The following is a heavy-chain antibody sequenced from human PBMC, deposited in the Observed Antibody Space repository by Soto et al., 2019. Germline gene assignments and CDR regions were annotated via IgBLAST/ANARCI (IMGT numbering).Heavy chain of an antibody. J-gene: IGHJ5*02. CDR2: MDTDGSVT. CDR3: ARVAPHTWFDP. CDR1: GLTFSGYW. V-gene: IGHV3-74*01. Sequence: QSGGSLRLSCESSGLTFSGYWMHWVRQASGKGLVWVAGMDTDGSVTNYADSVWGRLNISRDEAKNTLYLQMNSLRAENTPVYYFARVAPHTWFDPWFQGILVTVSS.